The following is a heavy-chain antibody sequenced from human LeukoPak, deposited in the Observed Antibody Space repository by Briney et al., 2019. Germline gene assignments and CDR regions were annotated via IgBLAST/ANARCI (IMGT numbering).Heavy chain of an antibody. V-gene: IGHV3-23*01. D-gene: IGHD3-22*01. CDR1: GFTLSSYA. J-gene: IGHJ3*02. CDR3: AKSYDSSGYRTWVFFGDFDI. CDR2: ISGSGGST. Sequence: GGSLRLSCAPSGFTLSSYAMSWVRQAPGKGREWVSAISGSGGSTYYADSVKGRFTISRDNSKNTLYLQMNSLRAEDTAVYYCAKSYDSSGYRTWVFFGDFDIWGQGTMVTVSS.